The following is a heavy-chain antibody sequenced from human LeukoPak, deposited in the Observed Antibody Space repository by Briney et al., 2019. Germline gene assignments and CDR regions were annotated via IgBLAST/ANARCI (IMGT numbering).Heavy chain of an antibody. D-gene: IGHD4-23*01. J-gene: IGHJ4*02. Sequence: PGGSLRLSCAASGLTFSNYWMSWVRQAPGKGLEWVANIKEDGSEKYYVDSMKGRFTFSRDNAKNSLYLQMSSLRVEDTAVYYCAGDRTGGYFDYWGQGTLVTVSS. CDR1: GLTFSNYW. CDR3: AGDRTGGYFDY. CDR2: IKEDGSEK. V-gene: IGHV3-7*03.